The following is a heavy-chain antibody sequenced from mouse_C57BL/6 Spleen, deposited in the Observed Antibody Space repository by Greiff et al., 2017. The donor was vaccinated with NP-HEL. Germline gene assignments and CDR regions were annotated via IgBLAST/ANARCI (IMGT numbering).Heavy chain of an antibody. CDR2: IDPNSGGT. J-gene: IGHJ1*03. CDR1: GYTFTSYW. Sequence: VQLQQPGAELVKPGASVKLSCKASGYTFTSYWMHWVKQRPGRGLEWIGRIDPNSGGTKYNEKFKSEATLTVDKPSSTAYMQLSSLTSEDSAVYYCARYHYYGSSYVVWYFDVWGTGTTVTVSS. D-gene: IGHD1-1*01. V-gene: IGHV1-72*01. CDR3: ARYHYYGSSYVVWYFDV.